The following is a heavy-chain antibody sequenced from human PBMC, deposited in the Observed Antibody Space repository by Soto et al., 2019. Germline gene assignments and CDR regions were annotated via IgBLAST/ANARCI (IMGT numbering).Heavy chain of an antibody. CDR1: GYTFTSYG. CDR3: ASAAVTGTAGLDF. CDR2: INPNSGGT. J-gene: IGHJ4*02. D-gene: IGHD6-19*01. V-gene: IGHV1-2*02. Sequence: ASVKVSCKASGYTFTSYGISWVRQAPGQGLEWMGWINPNSGGTKSAEKFKGRVTMTRDTSISTAYMELSRLTSDYTAVYYCASAAVTGTAGLDFWGQGTQVTVSS.